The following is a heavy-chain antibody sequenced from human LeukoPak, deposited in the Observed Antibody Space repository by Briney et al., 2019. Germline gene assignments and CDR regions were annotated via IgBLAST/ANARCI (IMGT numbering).Heavy chain of an antibody. CDR2: IRYDGSNK. CDR3: AKLAIRYYYDSSGYSLGAFDI. D-gene: IGHD3-22*01. J-gene: IGHJ3*02. CDR1: GFAFSSYG. Sequence: GGSLRLSCAASGFAFSSYGMHWVRQAPGKGLEWVAFIRYDGSNKYYADSVKGRFTISRDNSKNTLYLQMNSLRAEDTAVYYCAKLAIRYYYDSSGYSLGAFDIWGQGTMVTVSS. V-gene: IGHV3-30*02.